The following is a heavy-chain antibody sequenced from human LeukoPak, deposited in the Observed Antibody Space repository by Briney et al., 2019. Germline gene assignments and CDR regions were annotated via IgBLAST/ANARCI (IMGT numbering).Heavy chain of an antibody. D-gene: IGHD6-19*01. CDR3: ARAAYSSGWYGPPRDWFDP. J-gene: IGHJ5*02. Sequence: SETLSLTCSVSVGSISSYYWSWIRQPPGKGLEWIGYIYYSGSTNYNPSLKSRVTISVDTSKNQFSLKLSSVTAADTAVYYCARAAYSSGWYGPPRDWFDPWGQGTLVTVSS. V-gene: IGHV4-59*01. CDR1: VGSISSYY. CDR2: IYYSGST.